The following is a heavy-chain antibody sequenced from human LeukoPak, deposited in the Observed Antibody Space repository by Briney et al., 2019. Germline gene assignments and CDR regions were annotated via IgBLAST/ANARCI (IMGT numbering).Heavy chain of an antibody. CDR3: AKDRGYCSGGSCYFLDY. CDR2: RSYDGSNK. D-gene: IGHD2-15*01. Sequence: GRSLRLSCAASGFTFSSYGMHWVRQAPGKGLEWVAVRSYDGSNKYYADSVKGRFTISRDNSKNTLYLQMDSLRAEDTAVYYCAKDRGYCSGGSCYFLDYWGQGTLVTVSS. CDR1: GFTFSSYG. V-gene: IGHV3-30*18. J-gene: IGHJ4*02.